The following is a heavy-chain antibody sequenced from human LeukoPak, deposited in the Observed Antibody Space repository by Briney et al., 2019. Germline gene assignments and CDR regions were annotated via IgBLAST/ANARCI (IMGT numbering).Heavy chain of an antibody. D-gene: IGHD6-19*01. J-gene: IGHJ4*02. CDR1: GDNISSNSAA. Sequence: SQTLSLTCAISGDNISSNSAAWNWIRQSPSRGLEWLGRTYYRSKWYNDYAVSVKSRITINPDTSKNQFSLQLTSVTPEDTAVYHCARGSGWSPGTFDYWGQGTLVTVSS. V-gene: IGHV6-1*01. CDR3: ARGSGWSPGTFDY. CDR2: TYYRSKWYN.